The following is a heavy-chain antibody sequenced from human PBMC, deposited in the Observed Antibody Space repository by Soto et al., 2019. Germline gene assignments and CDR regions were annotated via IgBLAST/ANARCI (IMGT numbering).Heavy chain of an antibody. V-gene: IGHV1-18*01. CDR1: GYTFTSYG. CDR3: ARDQGYCSGGSCYEMDY. J-gene: IGHJ4*02. Sequence: GASVKVSCKASGYTFTSYGISWVRQAPGQGLEWMGWISAYNGNTNYAQKLQGRVTMTTNTSTSTAYMELRSLRSDDTAVYYCARDQGYCSGGSCYEMDYWGQGTLVTVSS. D-gene: IGHD2-15*01. CDR2: ISAYNGNT.